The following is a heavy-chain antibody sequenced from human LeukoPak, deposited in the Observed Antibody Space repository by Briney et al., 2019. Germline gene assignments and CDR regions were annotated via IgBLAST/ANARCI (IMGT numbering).Heavy chain of an antibody. CDR2: ISGSSSTI. CDR1: GFTFSSYI. CDR3: ARDPGNFDY. Sequence: GGSLRLSCAASGFTFSSYIMNWVRQAPGKGLEWVSYISGSSSTIHYADSVKGRFTISRDNAKNSLHLQMNSLRDEDTAVYYCARDPGNFDYWGQGTLVTVSS. V-gene: IGHV3-48*02. J-gene: IGHJ4*02. D-gene: IGHD6-13*01.